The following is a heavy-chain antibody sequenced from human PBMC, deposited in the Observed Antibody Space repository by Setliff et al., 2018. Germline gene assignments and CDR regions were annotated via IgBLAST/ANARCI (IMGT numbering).Heavy chain of an antibody. CDR3: ARLGAPASHDAFDI. CDR2: VFSGDSDT. V-gene: IGHV5-51*01. Sequence: PGESLKISCRGSGYTFSDYWIGWVRQMPGKGLEWMGFVFSGDSDTRYSPSSQGQVTMSADKSINTAYLQWSSLKASDTAMYYCARLGAPASHDAFDIWGQGTMVTVSS. J-gene: IGHJ3*02. D-gene: IGHD6-25*01. CDR1: GYTFSDYW.